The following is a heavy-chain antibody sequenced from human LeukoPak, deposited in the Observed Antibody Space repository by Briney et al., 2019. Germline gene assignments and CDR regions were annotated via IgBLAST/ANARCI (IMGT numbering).Heavy chain of an antibody. CDR3: ARDNDFFDY. J-gene: IGHJ4*02. CDR2: IHSSGST. CDR1: GGSINTYY. Sequence: SETLSLTCSVSGGSINTYYWSCIRQPAGKGLEWIGRIHSSGSTHYNPSLKSRVTMSLDTSKNQFSLKLTSVTAADTTVYYCARDNDFFDYWGQGTLVTVSS. V-gene: IGHV4-4*07.